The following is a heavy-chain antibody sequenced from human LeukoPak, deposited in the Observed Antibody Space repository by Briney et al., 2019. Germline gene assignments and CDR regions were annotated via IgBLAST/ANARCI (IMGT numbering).Heavy chain of an antibody. CDR2: MYTSGST. CDR1: GGSISSGSYY. V-gene: IGHV4-61*02. Sequence: TSSETLSLTCTVSGGSISSGSYYWSWIRQPAGKGLEWIGRMYTSGSTTYNPSLKSRVTISVDTSKNQFSLELTSVTAADTALYYCARHLSVYSRSSKGWFDPWGQGTLVTVSS. D-gene: IGHD6-6*01. J-gene: IGHJ5*02. CDR3: ARHLSVYSRSSKGWFDP.